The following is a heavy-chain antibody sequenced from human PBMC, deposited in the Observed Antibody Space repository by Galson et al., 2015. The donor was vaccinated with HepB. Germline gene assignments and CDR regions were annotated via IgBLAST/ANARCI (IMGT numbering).Heavy chain of an antibody. CDR1: GYTFTSYG. D-gene: IGHD1-26*01. CDR2: ISAYNGNT. CDR3: ARDHQDALLIVGATHFDY. V-gene: IGHV1-18*01. J-gene: IGHJ4*02. Sequence: SVKVSCKASGYTFTSYGISWVRQAPGQGLEWMGWISAYNGNTNYAQKLQGRVTMTIDTSTSTAYMELRSLRSDDTAVYYCARDHQDALLIVGATHFDYWGQGTLVTVSS.